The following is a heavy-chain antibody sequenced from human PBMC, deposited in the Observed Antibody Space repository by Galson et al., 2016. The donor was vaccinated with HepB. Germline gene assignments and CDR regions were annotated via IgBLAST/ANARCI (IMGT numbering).Heavy chain of an antibody. Sequence: SLRLSCAASGFTFSNYAMSWVRQAPGKGLEWVSSISGSDDSTYYADSVKGRFTISRDNSENTLYLQMNNLRGEDTAVYYCAKDLGISILVVAPGFDYWGQGTLVTVSS. J-gene: IGHJ4*02. CDR2: ISGSDDST. CDR3: AKDLGISILVVAPGFDY. D-gene: IGHD3-22*01. V-gene: IGHV3-23*01. CDR1: GFTFSNYA.